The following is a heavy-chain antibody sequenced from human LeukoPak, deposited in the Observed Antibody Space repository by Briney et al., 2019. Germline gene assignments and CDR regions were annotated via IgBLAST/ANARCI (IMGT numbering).Heavy chain of an antibody. J-gene: IGHJ4*02. D-gene: IGHD3-22*01. CDR3: AGDERYDSSGYPFDY. CDR1: GYTFTGYF. CDR2: INPNNGGT. V-gene: IGHV1-2*02. Sequence: ASVKVSCEASGYTFTGYFIHWVRQAPGQGLEWMGWINPNNGGTKYAQKFQDRVTMTRDTSISTAYMELSRLRSDDTAVYYCAGDERYDSSGYPFDYWGQGTLVTVSS.